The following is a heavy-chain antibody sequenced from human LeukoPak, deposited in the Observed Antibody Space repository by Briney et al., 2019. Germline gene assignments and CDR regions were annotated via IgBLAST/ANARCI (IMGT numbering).Heavy chain of an antibody. CDR1: GFTFYMYA. CDR2: MCGTAGCT. CDR3: AKDRPNFHENSGHYYRRDGDS. J-gene: IGHJ5*01. Sequence: GGSLRLSCQASGFTFYMYAMSWVRQAPGKGLEWVASMCGTAGCTFYPDSVEGRFTISRDNSKNVLYLRMNSLPAEDTAIYYCAKDRPNFHENSGHYYRRDGDSWGQGTLVTVSS. D-gene: IGHD3-22*01. V-gene: IGHV3-23*01.